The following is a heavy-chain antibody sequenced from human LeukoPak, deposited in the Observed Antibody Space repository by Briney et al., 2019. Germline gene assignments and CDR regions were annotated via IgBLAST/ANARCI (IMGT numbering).Heavy chain of an antibody. CDR2: ISSSSSYI. V-gene: IGHV3-21*01. D-gene: IGHD5-24*01. Sequence: GGSLRLSCAASEFTFSHYSMNWVRQAPGKGLEWVSSISSSSSYIYYADSVKGRFTISRDNAKNSLYLQMNSLRAEDTAVYYCARDGYNQRAFDIWGQGTMVAVSS. CDR1: EFTFSHYS. J-gene: IGHJ3*02. CDR3: ARDGYNQRAFDI.